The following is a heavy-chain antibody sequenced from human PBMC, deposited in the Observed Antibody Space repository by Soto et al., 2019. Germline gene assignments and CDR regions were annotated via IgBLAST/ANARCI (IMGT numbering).Heavy chain of an antibody. D-gene: IGHD3-9*01. V-gene: IGHV2-70*11. CDR1: GFSLSTSGMC. CDR3: ARIPAYYDILTGYWANYATDV. CDR2: IDWDDDK. J-gene: IGHJ6*02. Sequence: SGPTLVNPTQTLTLTCTFSGFSLSTSGMCVSWIRQPPGKALEWLARIDWDDDKYYSTSLKTRLTISKDTSKNQVVLTMTNMDPVDTATYYCARIPAYYDILTGYWANYATDVWGQGTTVTVSS.